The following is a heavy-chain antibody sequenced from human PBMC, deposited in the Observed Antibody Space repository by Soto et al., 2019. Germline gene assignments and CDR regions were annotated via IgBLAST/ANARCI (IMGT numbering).Heavy chain of an antibody. V-gene: IGHV3-30*18. CDR1: GFTFSRYG. J-gene: IGHJ4*02. D-gene: IGHD6-19*01. CDR3: AKNPTQWQQLYHFEH. CDR2: MSYDGSHK. Sequence: GGSLRLSCAASGFTFSRYGMFWARQAPGKGLEWVAAMSYDGSHKHYADSVKGRFTISRDNSRDTLYLQMDSLRADDTAVYYCAKNPTQWQQLYHFEHWGQGTLVTVSS.